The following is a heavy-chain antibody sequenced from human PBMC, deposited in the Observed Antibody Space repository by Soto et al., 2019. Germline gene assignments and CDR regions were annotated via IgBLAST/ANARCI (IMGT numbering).Heavy chain of an antibody. Sequence: GGSLRLSCAASGFTFNTYTMNWVRQAPGKGLEWVSSISSGSGYIYYADSVKGRFTISRDNAKNSLYLQMNSLRAEDTAVYYCARQFSSGWSMLDYWGQGTLVTVSS. CDR2: ISSGSGYI. V-gene: IGHV3-21*01. J-gene: IGHJ4*02. D-gene: IGHD6-19*01. CDR3: ARQFSSGWSMLDY. CDR1: GFTFNTYT.